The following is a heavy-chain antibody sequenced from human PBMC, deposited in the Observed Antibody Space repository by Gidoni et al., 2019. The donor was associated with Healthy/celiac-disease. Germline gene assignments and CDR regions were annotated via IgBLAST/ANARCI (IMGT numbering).Heavy chain of an antibody. CDR2: ISWDGGST. Sequence: EVQLVESGGVVVQPGGSLRLSCAASGFTFDDYAMHGVRQAPGKGPEWVSLISWDGGSTYYADSVKGRFTISRDNSKNSLYLQMNSLRAEDTALYYCAKDWGVTTLVGFGDYWGQGTLVTVSS. J-gene: IGHJ4*02. CDR1: GFTFDDYA. CDR3: AKDWGVTTLVGFGDY. D-gene: IGHD4-17*01. V-gene: IGHV3-43D*04.